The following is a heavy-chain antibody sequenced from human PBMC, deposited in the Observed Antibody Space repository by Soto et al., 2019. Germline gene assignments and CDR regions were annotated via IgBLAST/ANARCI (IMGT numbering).Heavy chain of an antibody. CDR2: TYPGDSDT. CDR1: GYSFTSYW. D-gene: IGHD6-13*01. V-gene: IGHV5-51*01. J-gene: IGHJ5*02. CDR3: ARHTIVIAAAGTGWFDP. Sequence: GESLKISCKGSGYSFTSYWIGWVRQMPGKGLEWMGITYPGDSDTRYSPSFQGQVTISADKSISTAYLQWSSLKASDTAMYYCARHTIVIAAAGTGWFDPWGQGTLVTVSS.